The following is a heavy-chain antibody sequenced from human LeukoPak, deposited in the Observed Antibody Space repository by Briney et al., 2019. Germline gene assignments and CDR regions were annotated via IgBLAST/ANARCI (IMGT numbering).Heavy chain of an antibody. CDR2: ISGSGGST. J-gene: IGHJ4*02. V-gene: IGHV3-23*01. Sequence: GGSLRLSCAASGFTFSSYAMSWVRQAPGKGLEWVSAISGSGGSTYYADSVKDRFTISRDNSKNTLYLQMNSLRAEDTAVYYCAKSTIFGVVGMVDYWGQGTLVTVSS. D-gene: IGHD3-3*01. CDR1: GFTFSSYA. CDR3: AKSTIFGVVGMVDY.